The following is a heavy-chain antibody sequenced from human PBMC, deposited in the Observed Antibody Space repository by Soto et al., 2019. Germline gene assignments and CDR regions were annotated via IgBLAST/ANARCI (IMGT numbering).Heavy chain of an antibody. J-gene: IGHJ4*02. CDR1: GGSISSGGYY. V-gene: IGHV4-31*03. CDR3: ARWKAAGTYYFDY. CDR2: IYYSGST. D-gene: IGHD6-13*01. Sequence: SETLSLTCTVSGGSISSGGYYWSWIRQHPGKGLEWIGYIYYSGSTYYNPSLKSRVTISVDTSKNQFSLKLSSVTAADTAVYYCARWKAAGTYYFDYWGQGTLVTVSS.